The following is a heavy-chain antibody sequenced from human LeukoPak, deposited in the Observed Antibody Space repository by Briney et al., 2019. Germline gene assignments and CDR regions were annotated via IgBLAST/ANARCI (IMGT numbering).Heavy chain of an antibody. V-gene: IGHV1-69*13. Sequence: SVKVSCKASGYTFTSYDINWVRQATGQGLEWMGGIIPIFGTANYAQKFQGRVTITADESTSTAYMELSSLRSEDTAVYYCARAGSSGYEGGYFDYWGQGTLVTVSS. CDR1: GYTFTSYD. CDR3: ARAGSSGYEGGYFDY. J-gene: IGHJ4*02. CDR2: IIPIFGTA. D-gene: IGHD3-22*01.